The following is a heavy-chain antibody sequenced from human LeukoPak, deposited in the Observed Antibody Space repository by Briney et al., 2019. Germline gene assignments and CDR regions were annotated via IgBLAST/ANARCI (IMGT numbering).Heavy chain of an antibody. Sequence: GESLKISCQGSEYSFISYWIGWVRQMPGKGLEWMGIIYPGDSDTRYSPSFQGQVTISADKSISTAYLQWSSLKASDTAMYYCAKHVRIGAAHNWFDPWGQGTLVTVSS. CDR2: IYPGDSDT. V-gene: IGHV5-51*01. CDR3: AKHVRIGAAHNWFDP. J-gene: IGHJ5*02. D-gene: IGHD6-13*01. CDR1: EYSFISYW.